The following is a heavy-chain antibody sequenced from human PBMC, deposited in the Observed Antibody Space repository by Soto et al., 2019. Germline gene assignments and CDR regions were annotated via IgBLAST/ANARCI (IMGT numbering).Heavy chain of an antibody. CDR3: ARILMTYYRLHX. CDR2: IYYSGST. J-gene: IGHJ4*02. D-gene: IGHD3-10*01. Sequence: SDTLSLTFTVSGASINSVDYYWSWIRQPPGKGLEWIGNIYYSGSTYYNPSLKSRAGISVDSSKSQVSLKLTSVTAADTAVYFCARILMTYYRLHXWGQGALVTVSX. V-gene: IGHV4-30-4*02. CDR1: GASINSVDYY.